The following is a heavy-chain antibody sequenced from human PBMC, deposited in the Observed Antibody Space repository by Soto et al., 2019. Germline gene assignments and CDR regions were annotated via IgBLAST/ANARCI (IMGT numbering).Heavy chain of an antibody. D-gene: IGHD1-26*01. CDR2: ISESGST. J-gene: IGHJ4*02. Sequence: GWSLRLSCAASGFILIDYGMSWVRQAPGKGLEWVSAISESGSTYYADSVKGRFTITRDNSKSRLYLQMNSLRAEDTAIYYCTKVLGSVGATSLDYWGQGTLVTVSS. CDR3: TKVLGSVGATSLDY. CDR1: GFILIDYG. V-gene: IGHV3-23*01.